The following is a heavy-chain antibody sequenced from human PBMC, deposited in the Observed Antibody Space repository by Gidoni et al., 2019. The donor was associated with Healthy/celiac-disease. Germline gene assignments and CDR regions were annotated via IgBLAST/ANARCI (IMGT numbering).Heavy chain of an antibody. Sequence: EVQLVESGGGLVQPGRSLRLSCTASGFTFGDYAMSWVRQAPGKGLEWVGFIRSKAYGGTTEYAASVKGRFTISRDDSKSIAYLQMNSLKTEDTAVYYCTRDVSPGRGATYDYWGQGTLVTVSS. CDR1: GFTFGDYA. V-gene: IGHV3-49*04. J-gene: IGHJ4*02. CDR2: IRSKAYGGTT. D-gene: IGHD2-15*01. CDR3: TRDVSPGRGATYDY.